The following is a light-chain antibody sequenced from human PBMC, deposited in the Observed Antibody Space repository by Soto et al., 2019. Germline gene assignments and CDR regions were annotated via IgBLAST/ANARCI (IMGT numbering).Light chain of an antibody. J-gene: IGKJ3*01. V-gene: IGKV1-27*01. CDR3: QKYHTAPPA. Sequence: IQMTQSPSSLSASLGDRVTITCRASQDIGNFVAWYQQKPGKVPKLLIHGTSILQSGVPSRFSGSGSRTDFTLSISSLQPEDVGTFYCQKYHTAPPAFGPGTKVDIK. CDR1: QDIGNF. CDR2: GTS.